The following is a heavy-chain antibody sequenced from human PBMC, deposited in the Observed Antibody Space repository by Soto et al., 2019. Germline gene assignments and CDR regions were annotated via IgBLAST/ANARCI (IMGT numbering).Heavy chain of an antibody. CDR2: IIPMFGTP. CDR1: GGSFRRNG. CDR3: VRGTRDCSSVSSYTPQGSFYYGMDV. D-gene: IGHD2-2*01. Sequence: GASVKVSCKASGGSFRRNGISWVRQAPGQGLEWMGGIIPMFGTPNYGQKFRGRGTINADESTSTAYMDLSSLRSDDTAIYYCVRGTRDCSSVSSYTPQGSFYYGMDVWGQGTTVTASS. J-gene: IGHJ6*02. V-gene: IGHV1-69*13.